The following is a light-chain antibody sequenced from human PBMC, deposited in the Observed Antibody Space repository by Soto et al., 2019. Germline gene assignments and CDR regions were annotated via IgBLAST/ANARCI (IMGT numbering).Light chain of an antibody. Sequence: QSALTQPASVSGSPGRSITISCTGTSSDVGGYNSVSWYQQHPGKAPKLMIYEVSNRPSGVSNRFSGSKSGNTASLTISGLQAEDEADYYCSSYTSSSILVFGGGTKLTVL. CDR2: EVS. CDR1: SSDVGGYNS. V-gene: IGLV2-14*01. J-gene: IGLJ3*02. CDR3: SSYTSSSILV.